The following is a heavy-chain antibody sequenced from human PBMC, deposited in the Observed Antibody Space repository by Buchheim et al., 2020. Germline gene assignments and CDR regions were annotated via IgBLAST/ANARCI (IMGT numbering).Heavy chain of an antibody. V-gene: IGHV3-30-3*01. CDR3: ARGGGYYLGGDFDY. J-gene: IGHJ4*02. Sequence: QVQLVESGGGVVQPGRSLRLSCAASGFTFNNYAMHWVRQAPGKGLEWVAVISYDGSNKYYADSVKGRFTISRYNSKHTLYLQMNSLRAEDTAVYSCARGGGYYLGGDFDYWGQGTL. CDR1: GFTFNNYA. D-gene: IGHD3-22*01. CDR2: ISYDGSNK.